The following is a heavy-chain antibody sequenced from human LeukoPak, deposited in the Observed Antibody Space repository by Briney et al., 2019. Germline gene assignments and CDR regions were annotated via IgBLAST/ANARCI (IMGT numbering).Heavy chain of an antibody. V-gene: IGHV3-23*01. CDR1: GLTFSSYA. CDR2: ISGSGGST. J-gene: IGHJ6*03. D-gene: IGHD3-16*01. CDR3: ANMKGYYFPYYYMDV. Sequence: GGSLRLSCAASGLTFSSYAMSWVRQAPGKGLEWVSAISGSGGSTYYADSVKGRFTISRDNSKNTLYLQMNSLRAEDTAVYYCANMKGYYFPYYYMDVWGKGTTVTVSS.